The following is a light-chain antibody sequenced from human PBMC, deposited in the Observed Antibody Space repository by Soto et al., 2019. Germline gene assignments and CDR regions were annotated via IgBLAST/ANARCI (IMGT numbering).Light chain of an antibody. Sequence: QSVVTQPPSASGTPGQRVTIPCSGSNSNIGSNTVNWYQQLPGAAPKLLISSNNQRPSGVPDRFSGSKSGTSASLAITGLQSEDEADYYCAGWDDSLNGVVFGGGTKLTVL. CDR2: SNN. J-gene: IGLJ2*01. V-gene: IGLV1-44*01. CDR1: NSNIGSNT. CDR3: AGWDDSLNGVV.